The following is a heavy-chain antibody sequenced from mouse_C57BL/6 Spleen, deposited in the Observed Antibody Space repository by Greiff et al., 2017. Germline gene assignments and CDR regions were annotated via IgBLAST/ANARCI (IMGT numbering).Heavy chain of an antibody. J-gene: IGHJ3*01. V-gene: IGHV3-6*01. Sequence: VQLKESGPGLVKPSQSLSLTCSVTGYSITSGYYWNWIRQFPGNKLEWMGYISYDGSNNYNPSLKNRISITRDTSKNQFFLKLNSVTTEDTATYYCARRGYDGYLWFAYWGQGTLVTVSA. CDR2: ISYDGSN. CDR3: ARRGYDGYLWFAY. CDR1: GYSITSGYY. D-gene: IGHD2-3*01.